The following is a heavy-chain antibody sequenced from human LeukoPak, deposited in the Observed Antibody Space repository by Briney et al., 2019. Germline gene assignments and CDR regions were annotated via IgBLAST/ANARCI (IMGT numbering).Heavy chain of an antibody. Sequence: TLSLTCTVSGGSISSGSYYWSWIRQPAGKGLEGIGRIYTSGSTNYNPSLKSRVTISVDTSKNQFSLKLSSVTAADTAVYYCARDAGSSWYPFDYWGQGNLVTVSS. J-gene: IGHJ4*02. CDR1: GGSISSGSYY. V-gene: IGHV4-61*02. CDR3: ARDAGSSWYPFDY. CDR2: IYTSGST. D-gene: IGHD6-13*01.